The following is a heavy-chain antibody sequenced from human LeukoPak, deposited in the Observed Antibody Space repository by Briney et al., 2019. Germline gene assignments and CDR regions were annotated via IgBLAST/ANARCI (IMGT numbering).Heavy chain of an antibody. CDR2: ISYDGSNK. D-gene: IGHD1-26*01. Sequence: GGSLRLSCAASRFTFSTYGMHWVRQAPGKGLEWVAVISYDGSNKYYAGSVKGRFTISRDNSKNTLYLQMYILRVEDTAVYYCAKGGPPTGASPRPWDFNYWGQGTLVTVSS. V-gene: IGHV3-30*18. CDR3: AKGGPPTGASPRPWDFNY. J-gene: IGHJ4*02. CDR1: RFTFSTYG.